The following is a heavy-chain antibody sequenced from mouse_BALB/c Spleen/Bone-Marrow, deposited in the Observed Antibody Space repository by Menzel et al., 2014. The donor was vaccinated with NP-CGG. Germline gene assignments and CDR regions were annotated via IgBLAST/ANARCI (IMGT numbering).Heavy chain of an antibody. CDR1: GYVFSTYW. CDR2: IYPGDGDT. V-gene: IGHV1-80*01. J-gene: IGHJ2*01. CDR3: ARSGYGSSYDY. Sequence: VQLQQSGAELVRPGSSVKISCKASGYVFSTYWMNWVKQRPGQGLGWIGQIYPGDGDTNYNGKFKGTATLTADKSSSTAYMQLSSLTSEDSAVYFCARSGYGSSYDYWGQGTTLTVSS. D-gene: IGHD1-1*01.